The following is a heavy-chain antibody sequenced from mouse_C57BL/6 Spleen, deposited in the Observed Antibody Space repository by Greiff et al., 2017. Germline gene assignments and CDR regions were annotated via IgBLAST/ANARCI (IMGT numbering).Heavy chain of an antibody. CDR2: ILPGSGSP. D-gene: IGHD1-1*01. V-gene: IGHV1-9*01. CDR1: GYKFTGYW. Sequence: VTLMESGAELMKPGASVKLSCKATGYKFTGYWIEWVKQRPGHGLEWIGEILPGSGSPNYNEKFKGKATFTADTSSTSAYMQLISLTTEDAAIYDCARGGFYGSSYPWFAYWGQGTLVTVSA. J-gene: IGHJ3*01. CDR3: ARGGFYGSSYPWFAY.